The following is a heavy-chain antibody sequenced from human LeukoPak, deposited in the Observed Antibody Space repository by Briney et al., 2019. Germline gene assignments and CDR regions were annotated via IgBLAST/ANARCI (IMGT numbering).Heavy chain of an antibody. V-gene: IGHV3-74*01. J-gene: IGHJ3*02. CDR1: GFTFSSYW. Sequence: GGSLRLSCAASGFTFSSYWMHWVRQAPGKGLVWVSRINSDGSSTRYADSVKGRFTISRDYAKKSLFLQMNSLRAEDTAVYYCARGGSYLSAFDIWGQGTMVTVSS. CDR2: INSDGSST. D-gene: IGHD1-26*01. CDR3: ARGGSYLSAFDI.